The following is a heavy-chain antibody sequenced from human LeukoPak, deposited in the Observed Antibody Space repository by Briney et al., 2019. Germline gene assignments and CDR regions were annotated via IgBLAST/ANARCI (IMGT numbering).Heavy chain of an antibody. CDR3: AREILGGFNPGAY. D-gene: IGHD1-14*01. Sequence: SETLSLTCTVSLDSTTSNFWSWVRQPPGKGLEWIGEIHRSGSPNYNPSLQSRVTISIDRSRNQIALELSSVTAVDTAVYYCAREILGGFNPGAYWGQGTLVTVSS. CDR2: IHRSGSP. CDR1: LDSTTSNF. V-gene: IGHV4-4*02. J-gene: IGHJ4*02.